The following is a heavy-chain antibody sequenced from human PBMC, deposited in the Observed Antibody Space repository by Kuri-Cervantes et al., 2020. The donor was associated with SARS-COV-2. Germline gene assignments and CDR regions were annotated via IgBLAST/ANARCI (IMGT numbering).Heavy chain of an antibody. J-gene: IGHJ3*02. Sequence: GESLKISYAASGFTFSSYEMNWVRQAPGKGLEWVSYISSSGSTIYYADSVKGRFTISRDNAKNSLYLQMNSLRAEDTAVYYCARSDPDSSGSYDAFDIWGQGTMVTVSS. CDR2: ISSSGSTI. CDR1: GFTFSSYE. V-gene: IGHV3-48*03. CDR3: ARSDPDSSGSYDAFDI. D-gene: IGHD3-22*01.